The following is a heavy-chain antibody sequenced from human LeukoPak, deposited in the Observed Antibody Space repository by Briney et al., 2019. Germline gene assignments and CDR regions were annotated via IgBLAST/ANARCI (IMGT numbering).Heavy chain of an antibody. D-gene: IGHD3-10*01. CDR3: ARSDISIVRGAMV. V-gene: IGHV1-18*01. J-gene: IGHJ4*02. CDR2: ISGYNGNT. CDR1: GYTFTTYG. Sequence: ASVKVSCKASGYTFTTYGISWVRQAPGQGLAWMGWISGYNGNTNYAQKFQGRITMTTETSTSTAYMELRSLRSDDTAVYYCARSDISIVRGAMVWGQGTLVIVSS.